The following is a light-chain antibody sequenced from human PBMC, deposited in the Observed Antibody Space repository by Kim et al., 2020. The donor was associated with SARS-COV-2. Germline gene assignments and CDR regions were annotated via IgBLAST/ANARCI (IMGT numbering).Light chain of an antibody. J-gene: IGKJ4*01. Sequence: IVLTQSPGTLSLSPGERATLSCRASQSVSSSYLAWYQQKPGQAPRLLIYGASSRATGIPDRFSGSGSGTDFTLTISRLEPEDFAVYYWQQYGSSPPLTFGGGTKVDIK. CDR3: QQYGSSPPLT. V-gene: IGKV3-20*01. CDR2: GAS. CDR1: QSVSSSY.